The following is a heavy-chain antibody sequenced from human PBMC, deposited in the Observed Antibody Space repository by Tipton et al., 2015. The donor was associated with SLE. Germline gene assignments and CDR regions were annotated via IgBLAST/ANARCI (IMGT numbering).Heavy chain of an antibody. J-gene: IGHJ5*02. CDR1: GDSFSNHF. D-gene: IGHD3-3*01. Sequence: TLSLTCTVSGDSFSNHFWSWFRQSPGRGLEWIGFVYDSGTTKYNPSLKSRLTISVDRSKNQFSLKLNSPTAADTAIYYCAKGARWFDDFWSGYPLGNYFDPWGQGTLVSVSS. CDR3: AKGARWFDDFWSGYPLGNYFDP. CDR2: VYDSGTT. V-gene: IGHV4-59*11.